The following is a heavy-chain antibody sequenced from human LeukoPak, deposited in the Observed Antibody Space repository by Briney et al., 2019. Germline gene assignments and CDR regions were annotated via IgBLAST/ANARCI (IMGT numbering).Heavy chain of an antibody. Sequence: SETLSLTCAVYGGSFSGYYWSWIRQPPGKGLEWIGEINHSGSTNYNPSLKSRVTISVDTSKNQFSLKLSSVTAADTAVYYCARQVDIVVVPVSYNWFDPWGQGTLVTVSS. CDR2: INHSGST. D-gene: IGHD2-2*01. CDR3: ARQVDIVVVPVSYNWFDP. CDR1: GGSFSGYY. V-gene: IGHV4-34*01. J-gene: IGHJ5*02.